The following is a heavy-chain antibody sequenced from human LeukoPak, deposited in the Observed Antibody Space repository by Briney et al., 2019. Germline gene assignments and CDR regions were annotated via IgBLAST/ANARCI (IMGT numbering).Heavy chain of an antibody. CDR1: EFTLSRYD. Sequence: PGGSLRLSCAASEFTLSRYDIHWVRHTTGKGLEWVSAIGVAGDTYYLDSVKGRFTISRENAENSLYLQMNSLRVGDTAVYYCARGQLVRAGYFDLWGRGTLVTVSS. CDR2: IGVAGDT. CDR3: ARGQLVRAGYFDL. V-gene: IGHV3-13*01. D-gene: IGHD3-10*01. J-gene: IGHJ2*01.